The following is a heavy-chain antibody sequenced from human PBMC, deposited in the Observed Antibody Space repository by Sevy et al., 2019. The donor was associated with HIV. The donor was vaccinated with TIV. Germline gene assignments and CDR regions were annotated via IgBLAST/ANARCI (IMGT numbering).Heavy chain of an antibody. J-gene: IGHJ5*02. V-gene: IGHV1-18*01. Sequence: ASVKVSCKAPGYTFTSYGISWVRQAPGQGLEWMGWISAYNGNTNYAQKLQGRVTMTTDTSTSTAYMELRSLRSDDTAVYYCARSFTMVRGVIITDHNWFDPWGQGTLVTVSS. CDR2: ISAYNGNT. D-gene: IGHD3-10*01. CDR1: GYTFTSYG. CDR3: ARSFTMVRGVIITDHNWFDP.